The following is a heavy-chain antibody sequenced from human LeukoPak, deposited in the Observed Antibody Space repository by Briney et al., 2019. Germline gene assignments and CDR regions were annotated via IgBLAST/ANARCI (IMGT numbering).Heavy chain of an antibody. V-gene: IGHV1-3*01. CDR2: INAGNSNT. D-gene: IGHD2-2*01. Sequence: ASVKVSCKASGYTFTSYAMHWVRQAPGQRLEWMGWINAGNSNTKYSQKFQGRVTITRDTSASTAYMELSSLRSEDTAVYYCARDHGQLLCDYWGQGTLVTVSS. CDR1: GYTFTSYA. CDR3: ARDHGQLLCDY. J-gene: IGHJ4*02.